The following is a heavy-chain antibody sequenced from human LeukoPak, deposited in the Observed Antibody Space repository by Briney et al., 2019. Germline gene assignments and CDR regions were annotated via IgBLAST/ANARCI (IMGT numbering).Heavy chain of an antibody. CDR2: ISGSGGST. J-gene: IGHJ3*02. D-gene: IGHD3-22*01. CDR3: AKYTDYYDSSGYITNRDAFDI. V-gene: IGHV3-23*01. CDR1: GFTFSSYS. Sequence: PGGSLRLSCAASGFTFSSYSMNWVRQAPGKGLEWVSAISGSGGSTYYADSVKGRFTISRDNSKNTLYLQMNSLRAEDTAVYYCAKYTDYYDSSGYITNRDAFDIWGQGTMVTVSS.